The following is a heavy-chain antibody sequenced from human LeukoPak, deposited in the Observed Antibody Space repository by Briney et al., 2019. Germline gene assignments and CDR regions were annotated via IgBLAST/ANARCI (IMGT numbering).Heavy chain of an antibody. D-gene: IGHD1-26*01. J-gene: IGHJ4*02. Sequence: PSETLSLTCTVSGGSISSGDYYWSWIRQPPGKGLEWIGYIYYSGSTYYNPSLKSRVTISVDTSKNQFSLNLSSVTAADTAVYYCARQPGGTYYSPFDYWGQGTLVTVSS. CDR1: GGSISSGDYY. CDR2: IYYSGST. CDR3: ARQPGGTYYSPFDY. V-gene: IGHV4-30-4*08.